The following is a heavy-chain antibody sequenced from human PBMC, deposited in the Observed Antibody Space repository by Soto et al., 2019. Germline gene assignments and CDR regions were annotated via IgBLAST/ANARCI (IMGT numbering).Heavy chain of an antibody. CDR2: IVVGSGNT. CDR3: AADSFPAYYDFWSGYGY. D-gene: IGHD3-3*01. CDR1: GFTFTSSA. J-gene: IGHJ4*02. Sequence: SVKVSCKASGFTFTSSAVQWVRRARGQRLEWIGWIVVGSGNTNYAQKFQERVTITRDMSTSTAYMELSSLRSEDTAVYYCAADSFPAYYDFWSGYGYWGQGTLVTVSS. V-gene: IGHV1-58*01.